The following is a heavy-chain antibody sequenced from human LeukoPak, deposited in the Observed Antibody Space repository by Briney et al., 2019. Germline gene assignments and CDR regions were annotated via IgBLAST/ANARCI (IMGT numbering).Heavy chain of an antibody. Sequence: PGRSLRLSCVVSGFTFSGYGMHWVRQAPGKGLEWVAVISYDGSNKYYADSVKGRFTISRDNSKNTLYLQMNSLRAEDTAVYYCAKRGYYYDSSGYYSRTYFDYWGQGTLVIVSS. CDR3: AKRGYYYDSSGYYSRTYFDY. CDR1: GFTFSGYG. J-gene: IGHJ4*02. CDR2: ISYDGSNK. V-gene: IGHV3-30*18. D-gene: IGHD3-22*01.